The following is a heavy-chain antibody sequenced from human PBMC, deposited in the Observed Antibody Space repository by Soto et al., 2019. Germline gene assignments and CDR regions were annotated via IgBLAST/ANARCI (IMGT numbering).Heavy chain of an antibody. D-gene: IGHD1-26*01. V-gene: IGHV3-23*01. CDR2: ISSSGGST. J-gene: IGHJ1*01. CDR3: AQNRGTYYPILEH. Sequence: LSLSCAASGFRLIDYGMTWVRQAPGKGLEWVSSISSSGGSTYYADSVKGRVTISRDSSKNTLYLQVNSLSHEETAVYYCAQNRGTYYPILEHWGQGDLVTVSS. CDR1: GFRLIDYG.